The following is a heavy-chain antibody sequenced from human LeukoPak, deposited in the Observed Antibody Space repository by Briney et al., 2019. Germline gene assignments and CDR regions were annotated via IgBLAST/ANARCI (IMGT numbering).Heavy chain of an antibody. D-gene: IGHD6-13*01. CDR2: INPNTGGT. CDR1: GYTFTGYY. CDR3: AKVPPSITAAGNWLGP. J-gene: IGHJ5*02. V-gene: IGHV1-2*06. Sequence: ASVTVSCKASGYTFTGYYIHWVRQAPGQGLEGMGRINPNTGGTDYPQKFQGRVTMTRDTSITTAYMELSRLTSDDTAIYYCAKVPPSITAAGNWLGPWGQGALVTVSS.